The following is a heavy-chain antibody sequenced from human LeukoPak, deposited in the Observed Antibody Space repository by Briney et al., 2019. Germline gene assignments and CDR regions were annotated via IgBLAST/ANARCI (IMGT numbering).Heavy chain of an antibody. CDR1: GGTFSSYA. CDR2: IIPIFGTA. CDR3: AGNRERGYCSSTSCYIYYYYYMDV. Sequence: ASVKVSCKASGGTFSSYAISWVRQAPGQGLEWMGGIIPIFGTANYAQKFQGRVTITADESTSTAYMELSSLRSEDTAVYYCAGNRERGYCSSTSCYIYYYYYMDVWGKGTTVTVSS. J-gene: IGHJ6*03. D-gene: IGHD2-2*02. V-gene: IGHV1-69*13.